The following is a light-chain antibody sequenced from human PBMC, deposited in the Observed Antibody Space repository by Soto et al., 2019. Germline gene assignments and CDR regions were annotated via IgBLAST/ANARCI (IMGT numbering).Light chain of an antibody. Sequence: AIQVTQSPSSLSASVGDRVTITCRASQDIRNDLGWYQQKPGKAPKLLIYAASSLQSGVPSRFAGSGSGTDFTLTISSLQPEDFATYYCLQDYNYPWTFDQGTKVEIK. CDR3: LQDYNYPWT. CDR1: QDIRND. J-gene: IGKJ1*01. CDR2: AAS. V-gene: IGKV1-6*01.